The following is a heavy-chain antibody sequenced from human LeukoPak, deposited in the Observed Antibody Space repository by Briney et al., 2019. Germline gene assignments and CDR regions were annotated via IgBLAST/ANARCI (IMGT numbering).Heavy chain of an antibody. Sequence: GGSLRLSCAASGFTFSSYGMHWVRQAPGKGLEWVAVIWYDGSNKYYADSVKGRFTISRDNSKNTLYLQMNSLRAEDTAVYHCAKDSAITMAHYFDYWGQGTLVTVSS. V-gene: IGHV3-33*06. CDR3: AKDSAITMAHYFDY. CDR2: IWYDGSNK. D-gene: IGHD3-10*01. CDR1: GFTFSSYG. J-gene: IGHJ4*02.